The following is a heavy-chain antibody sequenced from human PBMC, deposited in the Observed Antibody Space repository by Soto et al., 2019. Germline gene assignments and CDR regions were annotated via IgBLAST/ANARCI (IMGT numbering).Heavy chain of an antibody. D-gene: IGHD2-15*01. V-gene: IGHV4-39*01. CDR2: IYYSGST. CDR1: GGSISSSSYY. CDR3: ASHCSGGSCYPFDY. J-gene: IGHJ4*02. Sequence: SETLSLTCTVSGGSISSSSYYWGWIRQPPGKGLEWIGSIYYSGSTYYNPSLKSRVTTSVDTTKNQFSLKLRSVTAADTAVYYCASHCSGGSCYPFDYWGQGTLVPVSS.